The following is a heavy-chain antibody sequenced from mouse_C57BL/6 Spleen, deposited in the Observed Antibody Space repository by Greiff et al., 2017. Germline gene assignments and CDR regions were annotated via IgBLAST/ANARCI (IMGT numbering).Heavy chain of an antibody. Sequence: QVQLQQPGAELVKPGASVKLSCKASGYTFTSYWMQWVKQRPGQGLEWIGEIDPSDSYTNYNQKFKGKATLTVDTSSSTAYRQLSSLTSEDSAVYYCARRVYYGSSGDYFDYWGQGTTLTVSS. J-gene: IGHJ2*01. CDR1: GYTFTSYW. D-gene: IGHD1-1*01. CDR2: IDPSDSYT. V-gene: IGHV1-50*01. CDR3: ARRVYYGSSGDYFDY.